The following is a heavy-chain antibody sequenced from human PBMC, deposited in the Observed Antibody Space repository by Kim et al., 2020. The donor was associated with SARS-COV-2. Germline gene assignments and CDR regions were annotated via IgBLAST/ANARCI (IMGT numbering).Heavy chain of an antibody. CDR3: ARQYQGLLYFDWLFPLDAFDI. CDR1: GGSISSYY. J-gene: IGHJ3*02. V-gene: IGHV4-59*08. Sequence: SETLSLTCTVSGGSISSYYWSWIRQPPGKGLEWIGYIYYSGSTNYNPSLKSRVTISVDTSKNQFSLKLSSVTAADTAVYYCARQYQGLLYFDWLFPLDAFDIWGQGTMVTVSS. D-gene: IGHD3-9*01. CDR2: IYYSGST.